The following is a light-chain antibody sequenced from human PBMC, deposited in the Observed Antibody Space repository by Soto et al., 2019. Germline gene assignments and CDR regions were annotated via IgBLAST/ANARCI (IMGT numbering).Light chain of an antibody. CDR2: DVS. J-gene: IGLJ2*01. CDR1: SSDVGGHNY. CDR3: SSYTSSSTLVV. V-gene: IGLV2-14*01. Sequence: QSALTQPTSVSGSTGESITISCTGTSSDVGGHNYVSWYQQHPGKAPKLMIYDVSNRPSGVSNRFSGSKSGNTASLTISGLQAEDEADYYCSSYTSSSTLVVFGGGTKVTV.